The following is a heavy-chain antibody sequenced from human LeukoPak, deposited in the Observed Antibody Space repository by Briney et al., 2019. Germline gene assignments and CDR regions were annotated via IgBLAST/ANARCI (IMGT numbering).Heavy chain of an antibody. Sequence: SETLSLTCTVSGGSISSYYWSWIRQPPGKGLEWIGYIYYSGSTNYKSSLKSRVTISVDTSKKKFSLKLSSVTAADTAVYYCARGPYCGAGGCYSRWFDPWGQGTLVTVSS. CDR1: GGSISSYY. D-gene: IGHD2-15*01. CDR2: IYYSGST. CDR3: ARGPYCGAGGCYSRWFDP. V-gene: IGHV4-59*01. J-gene: IGHJ5*02.